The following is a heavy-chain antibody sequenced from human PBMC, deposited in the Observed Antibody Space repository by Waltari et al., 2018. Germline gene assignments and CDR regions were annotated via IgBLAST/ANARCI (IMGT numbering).Heavy chain of an antibody. V-gene: IGHV3-53*01. CDR2: IYSVGST. D-gene: IGHD2-21*02. CDR1: GFTVSSNY. J-gene: IGHJ6*02. Sequence: EVQLVESGGGLIQPGGSLRLSCAASGFTVSSNYMSWVRQAPGKGLEWVSVIYSVGSTYYADSVKGRFTISRDNSKNTLYLQMNSLRAEDTAVYYCARDWGDEDYYYGMDVWGQGTTVTVSS. CDR3: ARDWGDEDYYYGMDV.